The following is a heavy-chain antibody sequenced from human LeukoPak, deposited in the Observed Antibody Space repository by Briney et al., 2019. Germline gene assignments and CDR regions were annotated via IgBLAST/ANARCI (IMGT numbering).Heavy chain of an antibody. Sequence: GRSLRLSCAASGFTFNSYGIHWVRQTPGKGLEWVTFIWYDGSNKYYADSVKGRFTISRDNSKNTLYLQMNSLRAEDTAVYYCARARTTRGFDYWGQGTLVTVSS. CDR1: GFTFNSYG. V-gene: IGHV3-33*01. CDR2: IWYDGSNK. D-gene: IGHD4-17*01. J-gene: IGHJ4*02. CDR3: ARARTTRGFDY.